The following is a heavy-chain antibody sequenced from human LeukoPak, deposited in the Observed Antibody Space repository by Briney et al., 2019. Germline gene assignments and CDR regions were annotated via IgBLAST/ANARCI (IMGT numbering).Heavy chain of an antibody. CDR3: ARDPEPLRFLEWLSLAYYFDY. D-gene: IGHD3-3*01. CDR1: GFTFSSNA. J-gene: IGHJ4*02. V-gene: IGHV3-30*04. CDR2: ISYDGSNK. Sequence: GGSLRLSCAASGFTFSSNAMHWVRQAPGKGLEWVAVISYDGSNKYYADSVKGRFTVSRDNSKNTLYLQMNSLRAEDTAVYYCARDPEPLRFLEWLSLAYYFDYWGQGTLVTVSS.